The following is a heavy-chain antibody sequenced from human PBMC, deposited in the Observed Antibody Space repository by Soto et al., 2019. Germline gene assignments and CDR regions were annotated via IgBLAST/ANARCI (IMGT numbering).Heavy chain of an antibody. J-gene: IGHJ4*02. CDR3: AKATTNGGWFNPFDS. D-gene: IGHD6-19*01. CDR2: LSGSGTST. V-gene: IGHV3-23*01. CDR1: GFSFVNYA. Sequence: PVGSLRLSCAASGFSFVNYAMNWVRQAPGKGLEWVSGLSGSGTSTYYADSVKGRFTISRDNSRDTLFLQMNNLTADDTAAYYCAKATTNGGWFNPFDSWGQGALVTVSS.